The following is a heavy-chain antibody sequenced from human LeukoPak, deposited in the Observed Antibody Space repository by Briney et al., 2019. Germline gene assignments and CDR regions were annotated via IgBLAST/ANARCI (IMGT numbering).Heavy chain of an antibody. CDR1: AITTTSDA. D-gene: IGHD6-19*01. Sequence: GGSLRLSCAVTAITTTSDALNWVRQAPGKGVEWVSAILVGGGGHAYYTVSVQGRFTISRDSSKNTLFLQMNNLRAEDTAVYYCARDRDRSGWYRGSFDIWGQGTMVTVSS. CDR2: ILVGGGGHA. CDR3: ARDRDRSGWYRGSFDI. V-gene: IGHV3-23*01. J-gene: IGHJ3*02.